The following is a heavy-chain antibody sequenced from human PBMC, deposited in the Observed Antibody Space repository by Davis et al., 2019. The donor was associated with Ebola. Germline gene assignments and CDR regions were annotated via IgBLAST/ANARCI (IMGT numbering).Heavy chain of an antibody. J-gene: IGHJ4*02. CDR2: IYYSGST. CDR3: ASSYSSSWPLSLDY. D-gene: IGHD6-13*01. CDR1: GGSIRSSSYY. V-gene: IGHV4-39*01. Sequence: MPSETLSLTCTVSGGSIRSSSYYWGWIRQPPGSGLEWIGTIYYSGSTYYNPSLKSRVTISVDTSKNQFSMKLSSVTAADTAVYYCASSYSSSWPLSLDYWGQGTLVTVSS.